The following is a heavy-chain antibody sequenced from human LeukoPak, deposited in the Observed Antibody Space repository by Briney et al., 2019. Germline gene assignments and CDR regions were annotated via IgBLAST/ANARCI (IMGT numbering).Heavy chain of an antibody. CDR1: GFTVTSNY. J-gene: IGHJ4*02. D-gene: IGHD6-19*01. CDR3: AREFVSGWFDY. V-gene: IGHV3-66*01. Sequence: GGSLRLSCAASGFTVTSNYMNWVRQAPGKGLEWVSIIYTSGNTYYADSVKGRFTLSRDISKNTLYLQMNSLRAEDTAVYYCAREFVSGWFDYWGQGTLVTVSS. CDR2: IYTSGNT.